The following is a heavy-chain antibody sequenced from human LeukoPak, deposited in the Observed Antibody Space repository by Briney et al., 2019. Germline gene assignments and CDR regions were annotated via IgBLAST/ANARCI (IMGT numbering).Heavy chain of an antibody. CDR2: IKQDGSEK. Sequence: GGSLRLSCAASGFTFSSYWMSGGRKAPGRGLGWVANIKQDGSEKYYVDSMKGRFTISRDNAKNSLYLQMNRLRAEDTAVYYCAREDQAAGFGYWGQGTLVTVSS. CDR1: GFTFSSYW. D-gene: IGHD6-13*01. J-gene: IGHJ4*02. CDR3: AREDQAAGFGY. V-gene: IGHV3-7*01.